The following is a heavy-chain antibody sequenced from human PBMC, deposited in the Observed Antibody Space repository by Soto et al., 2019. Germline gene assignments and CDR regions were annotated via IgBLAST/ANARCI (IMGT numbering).Heavy chain of an antibody. Sequence: ASETLSLTCTVSGGSISSGGYYWSWIRQHPGKGLEWIGYIYYSGSTYYNPSLKSRVTISVDTSKNQFSLKLSSVTAADTAVYYCARDRGYCSGGSCYPAGLFDPWGQGTLVTVSS. CDR3: ARDRGYCSGGSCYPAGLFDP. J-gene: IGHJ5*02. V-gene: IGHV4-31*03. D-gene: IGHD2-15*01. CDR2: IYYSGST. CDR1: GGSISSGGYY.